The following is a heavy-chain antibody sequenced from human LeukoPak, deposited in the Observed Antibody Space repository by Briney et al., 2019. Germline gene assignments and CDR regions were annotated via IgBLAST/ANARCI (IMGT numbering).Heavy chain of an antibody. V-gene: IGHV4-39*01. J-gene: IGHJ5*02. Sequence: PSETLSLTCTVSGGSISSSSYSWGWIRQPPGKGLEWIGSIYYSGSTYYNPSLKSRVTISVDTSKNQFSLKLSSVTAADTAVYYCARVTMVRGVLKWFDPWGQGTLVTVSS. D-gene: IGHD3-10*01. CDR2: IYYSGST. CDR3: ARVTMVRGVLKWFDP. CDR1: GGSISSSSYS.